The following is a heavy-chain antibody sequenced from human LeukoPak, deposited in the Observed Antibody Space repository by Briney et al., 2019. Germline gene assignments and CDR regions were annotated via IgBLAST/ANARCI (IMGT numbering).Heavy chain of an antibody. Sequence: PGGSLRLSCAASGFTFSSYGMHWVRQAPGKGLEWVAVIWYDGSNKYYADSVKGRFTISRDNSNNTLYLQTNSLRAEDTAVYYCARDSGYDSSSFDYWGRGSLVSVSP. V-gene: IGHV3-33*01. CDR1: GFTFSSYG. CDR2: IWYDGSNK. J-gene: IGHJ4*02. D-gene: IGHD5-12*01. CDR3: ARDSGYDSSSFDY.